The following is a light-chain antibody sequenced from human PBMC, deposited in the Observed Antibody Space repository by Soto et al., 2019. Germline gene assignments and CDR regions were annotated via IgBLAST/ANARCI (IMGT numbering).Light chain of an antibody. V-gene: IGKV3-11*01. Sequence: LTQSPATLSLSPGERATLSCRASQSVNAYLAWYQQKPGQAPRLLIHDASVRATGIPARFSGSGSGTDFTLTISSLAPEDSEVYSCHQLLVRHTFVQGTKVAIK. CDR3: HQLLVRHT. CDR2: DAS. CDR1: QSVNAY. J-gene: IGKJ1*01.